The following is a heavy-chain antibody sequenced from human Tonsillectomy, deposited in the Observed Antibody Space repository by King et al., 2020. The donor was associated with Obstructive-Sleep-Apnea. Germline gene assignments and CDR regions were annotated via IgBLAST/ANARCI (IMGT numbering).Heavy chain of an antibody. V-gene: IGHV3-9*01. CDR2: ITWNSGNI. CDR3: EKLGVDEYSSSWYGAYFDY. CDR1: GFTFDNYA. J-gene: IGHJ4*02. Sequence: VQLVESGGGLVQPGRSLRLSCAASGFTFDNYAMHWVRQAPGKGLEWVSGITWNSGNIGYADSVKGRFTISRDNAKNSLYLQMNSLRVEDTALYYCEKLGVDEYSSSWYGAYFDYWGQGTLVTVSS. D-gene: IGHD6-13*01.